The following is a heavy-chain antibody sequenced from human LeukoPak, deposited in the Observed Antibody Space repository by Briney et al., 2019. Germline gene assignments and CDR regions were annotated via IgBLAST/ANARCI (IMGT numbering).Heavy chain of an antibody. D-gene: IGHD6-13*01. J-gene: IGHJ5*02. Sequence: GESLKISCKGSGYSFTSYWIGWVRQMPGKGLEWMGIIYPGDSDTRYSPSFQGQVTISADKSISTAYLQWSSLKASDTAMYYCARHVEGSSWPDNWFDPWGQGTLVTVSS. CDR3: ARHVEGSSWPDNWFDP. CDR2: IYPGDSDT. V-gene: IGHV5-51*01. CDR1: GYSFTSYW.